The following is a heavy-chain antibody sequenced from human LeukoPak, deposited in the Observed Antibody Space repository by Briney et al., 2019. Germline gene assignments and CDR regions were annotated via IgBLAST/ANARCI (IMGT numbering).Heavy chain of an antibody. CDR1: GCSISSGSYY. CDR2: IYTSGST. Sequence: SETLSLTCTVSGCSISSGSYYWSWIPQPAGKGLEWIGRIYTSGSTNYNPFLKSRVTISVDTSKNLFSLKLSSVTAADTAVYYCARSPESPPSHLGWFGELVGDAFDIWGQGTMVTVSS. CDR3: ARSPESPPSHLGWFGELVGDAFDI. D-gene: IGHD3-10*01. V-gene: IGHV4-61*02. J-gene: IGHJ3*02.